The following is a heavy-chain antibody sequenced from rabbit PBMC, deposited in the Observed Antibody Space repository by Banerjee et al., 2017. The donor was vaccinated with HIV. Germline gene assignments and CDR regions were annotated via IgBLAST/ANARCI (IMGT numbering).Heavy chain of an antibody. J-gene: IGHJ4*01. Sequence: QEQLEESGGDLVKPEGSLTLTCTASGFSFSNTYWICWVRQAPGKGLEWIACIAGFTAYASWAKGRFTISKTSSTTVTLQMTSLTVADTTTYFCARAIFVGSSIDYFNLWGQGTLVTVS. CDR3: ARAIFVGSSIDYFNL. CDR2: IAGFT. V-gene: IGHV1S45*01. CDR1: GFSFSNTYW. D-gene: IGHD8-1*01.